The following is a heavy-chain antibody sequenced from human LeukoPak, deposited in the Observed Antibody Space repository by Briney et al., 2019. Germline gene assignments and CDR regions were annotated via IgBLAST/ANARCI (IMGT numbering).Heavy chain of an antibody. CDR2: IYSSVSNQYNPST. D-gene: IGHD3-10*01. Sequence: NPSQTLSLTCTVPGDSISGDHYWNWIRQPAGKGLEWIGRIYSSVSNQYNPSTQYNPSLRSRVTISKDTSKNQFSLKLNFVTAADTAVYYCAKDLYYHSGSFRVSSLVTWGQGTLVTVSS. CDR1: GDSISGDHY. V-gene: IGHV4-61*02. J-gene: IGHJ5*02. CDR3: AKDLYYHSGSFRVSSLVT.